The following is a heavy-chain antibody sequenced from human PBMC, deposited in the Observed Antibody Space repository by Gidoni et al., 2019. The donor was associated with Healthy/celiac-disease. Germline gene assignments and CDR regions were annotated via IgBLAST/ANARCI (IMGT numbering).Heavy chain of an antibody. V-gene: IGHV3-33*01. D-gene: IGHD2-2*01. CDR3: AREGYCSSTSCYAQYYFDY. J-gene: IGHJ4*02. Sequence: QVPLVASGGGVVQPGRSLRLSCAASGFTFSSYGMHWVRQAPGKGLEWVAVIWYDGSNKYYADSVKGRFTISRDNSKNTLYLQMNSLRAEDTAVYYCAREGYCSSTSCYAQYYFDYWGQGTLVTVPS. CDR2: IWYDGSNK. CDR1: GFTFSSYG.